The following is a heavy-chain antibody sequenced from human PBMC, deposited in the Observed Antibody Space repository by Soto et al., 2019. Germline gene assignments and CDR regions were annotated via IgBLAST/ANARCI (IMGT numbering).Heavy chain of an antibody. CDR1: GFTFSDSY. Sequence: PGGSLRLSCAASGFTFSDSYMSWISQAPGKGLEWISYITFSGNTVYYADSLKGRFTISRDNAKNSLYLQMNRLRAEDTAVYYCARVSWREKYGMDVWGQGTTVTVSS. V-gene: IGHV3-11*01. J-gene: IGHJ6*02. CDR2: ITFSGNTV. CDR3: ARVSWREKYGMDV.